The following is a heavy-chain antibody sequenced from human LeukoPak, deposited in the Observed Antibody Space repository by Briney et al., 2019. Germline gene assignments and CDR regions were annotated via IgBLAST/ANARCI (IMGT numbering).Heavy chain of an antibody. CDR3: ARRVFPDYFDY. J-gene: IGHJ4*02. CDR1: GYSISSGYY. D-gene: IGHD6-13*01. V-gene: IGHV4-38-2*01. CDR2: MYHSGST. Sequence: SETLSLTCAVSGYSISSGYYWGWIRQPPGKGLEWIGNMYHSGSTNYNPSHKSRVTISVDTSKNQFSLKLRSVTAADTAVYYCARRVFPDYFDYWGQGTLVTVSS.